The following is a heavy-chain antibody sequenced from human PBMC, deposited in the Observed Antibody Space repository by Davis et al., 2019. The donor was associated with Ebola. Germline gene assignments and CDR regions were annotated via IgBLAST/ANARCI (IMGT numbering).Heavy chain of an antibody. CDR3: AKSDYFDTSGATY. D-gene: IGHD3-22*01. J-gene: IGHJ4*02. CDR1: GFTFSSYA. CDR2: VSGSGGST. Sequence: GESLKISCAASGFTFSSYAMSWVRQAPGKGLEWVSAVSGSGGSTYYADSVKGRFTISRDNSKNTLYLQMNSLRAEDTAVYYCAKSDYFDTSGATYWGQGTLVTVSS. V-gene: IGHV3-23*01.